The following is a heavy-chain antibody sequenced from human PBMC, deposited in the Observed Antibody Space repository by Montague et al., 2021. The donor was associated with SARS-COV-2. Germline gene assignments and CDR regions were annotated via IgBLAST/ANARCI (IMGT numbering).Heavy chain of an antibody. CDR2: IYYSGST. CDR3: ARALYCSGGSCYPNWFDP. V-gene: IGHV4-39*07. D-gene: IGHD2-15*01. Sequence: SETLSLSCTVSGGSISSSSYYWDWIRQPPGKGLEWIGSIYYSGSTNHNPSLKSRVTISVDTSRNQFSLKLSSVTAADTAVYYCARALYCSGGSCYPNWFDPWGQGTLVTVSS. J-gene: IGHJ5*02. CDR1: GGSISSSSYY.